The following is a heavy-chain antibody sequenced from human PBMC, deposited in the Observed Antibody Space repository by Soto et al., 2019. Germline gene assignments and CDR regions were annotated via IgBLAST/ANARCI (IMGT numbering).Heavy chain of an antibody. D-gene: IGHD2-15*01. J-gene: IGHJ3*02. CDR2: INDYGTTI. CDR1: GFNLGSYW. Sequence: PGGSLRLSCAASGFNLGSYWMHWVRQAPGKGLVWVSRINDYGTTINYAESVEGRFTISRDDAKSEVYLQMNNLRAEDTAVYYCARAYSDAFDIWGQGTMVTVSS. V-gene: IGHV3-74*01. CDR3: ARAYSDAFDI.